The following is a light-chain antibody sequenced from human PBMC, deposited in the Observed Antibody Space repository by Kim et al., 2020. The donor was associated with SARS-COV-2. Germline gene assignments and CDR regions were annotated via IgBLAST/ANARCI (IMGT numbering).Light chain of an antibody. J-gene: IGKJ4*01. CDR1: QGISNY. V-gene: IGKV1-27*01. CDR2: AAS. Sequence: AAVGDRVTITCRASQGISNYLAWYQQKPGKVPKLLIYAASTLQSGVPSRFSGSGSGTDFTLSITSPQPEDAATYYCQNYNSLPALSFGGGTKLEI. CDR3: QNYNSLPALS.